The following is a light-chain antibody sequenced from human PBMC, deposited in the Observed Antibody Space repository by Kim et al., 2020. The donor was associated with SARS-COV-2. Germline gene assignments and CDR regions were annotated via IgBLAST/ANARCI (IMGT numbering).Light chain of an antibody. Sequence: GQSVTISCTGTSSDVGAYNYVSWYQQHPGKAPKLMIYGVNKRPSGVPDRFSGSKSGNTASLTASGLQAEDEADYYCSSYAGINNLVFGGGTQLTVL. CDR2: GVN. V-gene: IGLV2-8*01. CDR1: SSDVGAYNY. J-gene: IGLJ3*02. CDR3: SSYAGINNLV.